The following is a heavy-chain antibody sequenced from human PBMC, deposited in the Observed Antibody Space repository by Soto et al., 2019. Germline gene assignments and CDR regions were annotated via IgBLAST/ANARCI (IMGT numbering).Heavy chain of an antibody. CDR2: IIPILDIT. CDR1: GGTFSSYT. V-gene: IGHV1-69*02. D-gene: IGHD3-9*01. J-gene: IGHJ5*02. CDR3: ATGLRYFDAKWFDP. Sequence: QVQLVQSGAEVKKPGSSVKVSCKASGGTFSSYTISWVRQAPGQGLEWMGRIIPILDITNYTQKFQGRLTITADKSTSTAYMELSSLRSEDTALYYCATGLRYFDAKWFDPWGQGTLVTVSS.